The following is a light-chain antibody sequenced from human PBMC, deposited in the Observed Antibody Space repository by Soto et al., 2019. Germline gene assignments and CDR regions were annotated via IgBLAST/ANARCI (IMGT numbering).Light chain of an antibody. CDR1: QGISSW. J-gene: IGKJ1*01. V-gene: IGKV1-5*01. Sequence: DVQMTQSTSTLSVSVGDRVTITCRASQGISSWLAWYQQKPGKAPKLLIYDASSLESGVPSRFSGSGSGTDFTLTISRLEPEDLAVYYCQQYDSSPRTFGQGTKVDIK. CDR2: DAS. CDR3: QQYDSSPRT.